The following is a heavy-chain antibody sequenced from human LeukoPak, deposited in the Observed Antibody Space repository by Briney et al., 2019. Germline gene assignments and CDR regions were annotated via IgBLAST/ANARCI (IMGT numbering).Heavy chain of an antibody. CDR2: IYYSGST. CDR1: GGSISSYY. J-gene: IGHJ3*02. Sequence: SEALSLTCTVSGGSISSYYWSWIRQPPGKGLGWIGYIYYSGSTNYNPSLKSRVTISVDTSKNPFSLKLSSVTAADTAVYYCARDQGYSYGPGAAFDIWGQGKMVTVSS. V-gene: IGHV4-59*01. CDR3: ARDQGYSYGPGAAFDI. D-gene: IGHD5-18*01.